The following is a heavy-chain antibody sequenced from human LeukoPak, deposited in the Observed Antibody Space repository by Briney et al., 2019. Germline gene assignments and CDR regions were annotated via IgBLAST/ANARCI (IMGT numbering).Heavy chain of an antibody. CDR1: GFTFSDYY. J-gene: IGHJ4*02. CDR3: ARGYYGSGSYYMGNY. Sequence: GGSLRLSCAASGFTFSDYYMSWIRQAPGKGLEWVSYISSSSSYTNYADSVKGRFTIYRDNAKNSLYLQMNSLRVEDSALYYCARGYYGSGSYYMGNYWGQGTLVTVSS. D-gene: IGHD3-10*01. V-gene: IGHV3-11*06. CDR2: ISSSSSYT.